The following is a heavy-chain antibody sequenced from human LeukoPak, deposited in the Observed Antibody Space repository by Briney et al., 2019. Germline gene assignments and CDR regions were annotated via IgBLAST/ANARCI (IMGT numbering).Heavy chain of an antibody. Sequence: SETLSLTCAVYGGSFSGYYWSWIRQPPGKGLEWNGEINHSGSTNYNPSLKSRVTISVDTSKNQFSLKLSSVTAADTAVYYCARGSSSGPADDAFDIWGQGTMVTVSS. D-gene: IGHD3-22*01. J-gene: IGHJ3*02. V-gene: IGHV4-34*01. CDR3: ARGSSSGPADDAFDI. CDR1: GGSFSGYY. CDR2: INHSGST.